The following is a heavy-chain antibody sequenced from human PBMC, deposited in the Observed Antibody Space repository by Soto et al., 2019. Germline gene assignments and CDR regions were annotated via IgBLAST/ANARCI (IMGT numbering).Heavy chain of an antibody. V-gene: IGHV4-59*01. J-gene: IGHJ4*02. D-gene: IGHD1-20*01. CDR2: VYHTGNT. CDR3: AREQYNWKL. Sequence: SETLSLTCTVSGVSITPYYWTWIRHPPGKGLEWIGYVYHTGNTYYNPSLKSRVTISLDTSKNQVSLRLKSVTAADTAVYYCAREQYNWKLWGQGTLVTVS. CDR1: GVSITPYY.